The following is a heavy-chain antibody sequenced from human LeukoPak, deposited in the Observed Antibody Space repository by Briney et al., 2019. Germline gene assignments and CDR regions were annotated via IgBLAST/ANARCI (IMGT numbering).Heavy chain of an antibody. CDR3: ARMPRSRGWFDP. D-gene: IGHD2-2*01. CDR1: GGSFSGYY. J-gene: IGHJ5*02. V-gene: IGHV4-34*01. CDR2: INHSGST. Sequence: PSETLSLTCAVYGGSFSGYYWSWIRQPPGKWLEWIGEINHSGSTNYNPSLKSRVTISVDTSKNQFSLKLSSVTAADTAVYYCARMPRSRGWFDPWGQGTLVTVSS.